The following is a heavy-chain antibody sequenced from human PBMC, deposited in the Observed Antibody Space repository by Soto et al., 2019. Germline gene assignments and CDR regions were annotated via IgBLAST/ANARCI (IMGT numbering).Heavy chain of an antibody. CDR1: GGSFSGYY. CDR3: ARGPGVVVPAAIDY. V-gene: IGHV4-34*01. CDR2: INHSGST. Sequence: ETLSLTCAVYGGSFSGYYRSWIRQPPGKGLEWIGEINHSGSTNYNPSLKSRVTISVDTSKNQFSLKLSSVTAADTAVYYCARGPGVVVPAAIDYWGQGTLVTVSS. J-gene: IGHJ4*02. D-gene: IGHD2-2*01.